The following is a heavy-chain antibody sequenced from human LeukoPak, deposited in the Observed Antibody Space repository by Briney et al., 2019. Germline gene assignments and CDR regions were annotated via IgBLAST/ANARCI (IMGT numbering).Heavy chain of an antibody. Sequence: SETLSLTCAVYGGSFSGYYWSWIRQPPGKGLEWIGEINHSGSTNYNPSLKSRVTISVDTSKNQFSLKLSSVTAADTAVYYCARSPQGTATTANWLDPWGQGTLVTVSS. D-gene: IGHD4-17*01. J-gene: IGHJ5*02. CDR1: GGSFSGYY. CDR3: ARSPQGTATTANWLDP. CDR2: INHSGST. V-gene: IGHV4-34*01.